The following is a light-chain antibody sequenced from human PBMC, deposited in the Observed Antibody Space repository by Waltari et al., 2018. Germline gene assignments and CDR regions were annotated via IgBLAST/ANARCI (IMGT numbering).Light chain of an antibody. Sequence: AIRITQSPSSLSASTGDRVTITCRASQGISSYLAWYQQKPGKAPKLLIYAASTLQSGVPSRFSGSGSGTDFTLTISCLQSEDFATDYCQQYYSYPWTFGQGTKVEIK. V-gene: IGKV1-8*01. CDR2: AAS. CDR3: QQYYSYPWT. J-gene: IGKJ1*01. CDR1: QGISSY.